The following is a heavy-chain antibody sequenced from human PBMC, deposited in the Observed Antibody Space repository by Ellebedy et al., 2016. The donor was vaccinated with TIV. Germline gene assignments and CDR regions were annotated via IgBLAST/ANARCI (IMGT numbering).Heavy chain of an antibody. V-gene: IGHV4-30-2*01. CDR2: IHHSGST. J-gene: IGHJ6*02. CDR1: GGSINSGAYS. CDR3: TRVGSPSCYYGMDV. Sequence: LRLSXAVSGGSINSGAYSWSWIRQPPGKGLEWIGYIHHSGSTYYTPSLKIRVTMSKDRSKNQFSLNLTSVTAADTAVYYCTRVGSPSCYYGMDVWGHGTTVTVSS. D-gene: IGHD3-10*01.